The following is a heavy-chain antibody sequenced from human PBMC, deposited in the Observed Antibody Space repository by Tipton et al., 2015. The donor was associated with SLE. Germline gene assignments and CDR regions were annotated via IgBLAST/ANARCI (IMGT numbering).Heavy chain of an antibody. V-gene: IGHV4-39*07. CDR2: VYYTGRA. CDR1: GDSINNKNYY. Sequence: LRLSCTVSGDSINNKNYYWAWIRQPPGKGLEWIAAVYYTGRAYYNPSLKDRVTISLVSSGDHFSLNLTSVTAADTAVYYCARYHMLVIASFDYWGQGTPVTVSS. J-gene: IGHJ4*02. CDR3: ARYHMLVIASFDY. D-gene: IGHD2-21*01.